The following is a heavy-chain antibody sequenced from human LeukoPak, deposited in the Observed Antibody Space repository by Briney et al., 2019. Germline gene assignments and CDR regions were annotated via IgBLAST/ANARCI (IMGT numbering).Heavy chain of an antibody. CDR2: IYSGGST. CDR3: ARERVVVVAATSYYYGMDV. Sequence: GGSLRLSCAASGFTVSSNYMSWVRQAPGKGLEWVSVIYSGGSTYYADSVKGRFTISRDNSKNTLYLQMNGLRAEDTAVYYCARERVVVVAATSYYYGMDVWGQGTTVTVSS. V-gene: IGHV3-66*01. D-gene: IGHD2-15*01. J-gene: IGHJ6*02. CDR1: GFTVSSNY.